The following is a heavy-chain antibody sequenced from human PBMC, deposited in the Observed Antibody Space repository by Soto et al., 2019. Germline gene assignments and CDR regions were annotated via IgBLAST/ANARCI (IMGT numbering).Heavy chain of an antibody. CDR1: GFTFSSYA. D-gene: IGHD2-15*01. Sequence: PGGSLRLSCAASGFTFSSYAMDWVRQAPGKXLEWVAVISYDGSNKYYADSVKGRFTISRDNSKNTLYLQMNSLRAEDTAVYYCARDPIVVVVAAAYGMDVWGQGTTVTVSS. J-gene: IGHJ6*02. CDR3: ARDPIVVVVAAAYGMDV. V-gene: IGHV3-30-3*01. CDR2: ISYDGSNK.